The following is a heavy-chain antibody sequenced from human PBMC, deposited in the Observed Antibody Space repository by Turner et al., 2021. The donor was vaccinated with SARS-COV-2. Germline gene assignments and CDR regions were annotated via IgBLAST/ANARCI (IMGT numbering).Heavy chain of an antibody. Sequence: VQLVESGGGVVQPGRSQRLSCAASGFTFSSYGMHRVRQAPGKGLEWVSSISSRSNYIYYADSVKGRFTISRDNAKNSLYLQMNSLRAEDTAVYYCVSAGAFVVVPARPYYNYGMDVWGQGTTVTVSS. D-gene: IGHD2-2*01. V-gene: IGHV3-21*01. CDR2: ISSRSNYI. J-gene: IGHJ6*02. CDR1: GFTFSSYG. CDR3: VSAGAFVVVPARPYYNYGMDV.